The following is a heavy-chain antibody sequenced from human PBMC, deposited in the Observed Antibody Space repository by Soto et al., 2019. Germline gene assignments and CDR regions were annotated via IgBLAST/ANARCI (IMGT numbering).Heavy chain of an antibody. CDR3: ARGLRASYGVRLSYSYYGMDV. Sequence: KPSETLSLTCTIYDGSFIDYYCVFIRHPPFKWLEWIAEISNSGNTNYNPSLKSRVTISVDTSKNQFSLKLSSVTAADTAVYYCARGLRASYGVRLSYSYYGMDVWGQGTTVTVSS. CDR2: ISNSGNT. D-gene: IGHD3-10*01. V-gene: IGHV4-34*01. CDR1: DGSFIDYY. J-gene: IGHJ6*02.